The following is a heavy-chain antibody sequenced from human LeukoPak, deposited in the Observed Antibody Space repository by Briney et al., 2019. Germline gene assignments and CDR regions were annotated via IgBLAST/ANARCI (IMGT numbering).Heavy chain of an antibody. CDR3: ARESAVFRGEIPLDY. Sequence: SQTLSLTCAISGDSVSSNSAAWNWIRQSPSRGLEWLGRTYYRSKWYNDYAVSVKSRITINPDTSKNQFSLKLSSVTAADTAVYYCARESAVFRGEIPLDYWGQGTLVTVSS. CDR2: TYYRSKWYN. V-gene: IGHV6-1*01. J-gene: IGHJ4*02. CDR1: GDSVSSNSAA. D-gene: IGHD3-10*01.